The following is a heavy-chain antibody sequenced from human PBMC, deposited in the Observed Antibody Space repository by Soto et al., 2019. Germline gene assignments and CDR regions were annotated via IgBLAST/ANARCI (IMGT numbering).Heavy chain of an antibody. CDR2: IYDTGGA. D-gene: IGHD3-10*01. CDR3: ARGLTMLRGVMDS. V-gene: IGHV4-31*03. CDR1: GGSISGGGDY. Sequence: QVQLQESGPGLVKPSQTLALTCTVSGGSISGGGDYWTWIRQHPGKGLEWIGYIYDTGGAYYNPSLKSRAILSLDTSKSQFPRHLTSVTAADTAVYYCARGLTMLRGVMDSWGQGTLVTVSS. J-gene: IGHJ4*02.